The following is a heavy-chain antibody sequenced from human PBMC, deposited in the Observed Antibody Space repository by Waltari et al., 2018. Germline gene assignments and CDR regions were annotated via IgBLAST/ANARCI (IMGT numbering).Heavy chain of an antibody. V-gene: IGHV4-61*02. D-gene: IGHD3-9*01. CDR1: GGSISSGSYY. CDR3: ARDDYDILTGYYTNWFDP. Sequence: QVQLQESGPGLVKPSQTLSLTCTVSGGSISSGSYYWSWIRQPAGKGLEWIGRIYPSGSTNYHPSRKSRVTISVDTSKNQFSLKLSSVTAADTAVYYCARDDYDILTGYYTNWFDPWGQGTLVTVSS. CDR2: IYPSGST. J-gene: IGHJ5*02.